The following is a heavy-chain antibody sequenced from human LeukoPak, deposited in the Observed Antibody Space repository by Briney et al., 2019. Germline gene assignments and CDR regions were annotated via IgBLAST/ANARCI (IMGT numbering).Heavy chain of an antibody. CDR1: GXSFTTNW. CDR2: IYPGDSDT. J-gene: IGHJ4*02. CDR3: AKPATSSRSGFDY. Sequence: GESLKISCKGSGXSFTTNWIAWVRQMPGQGLEWMGIIYPGDSDTRYSPSFQGQVTISADRSITTAYLQWGSLKAPDTAMYYCAKPATSSRSGFDYWGQGTLVTVSS. V-gene: IGHV5-51*01. D-gene: IGHD3-10*01.